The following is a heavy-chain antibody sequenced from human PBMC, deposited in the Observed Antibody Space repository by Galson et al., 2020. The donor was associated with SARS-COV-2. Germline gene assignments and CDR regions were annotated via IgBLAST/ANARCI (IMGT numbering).Heavy chain of an antibody. CDR2: ISSSSSYI. V-gene: IGHV3-21*01. D-gene: IGHD3-3*01. J-gene: IGHJ6*03. CDR1: GFTFSSYS. CDR3: AKSTLLEWLYYYYYMDV. Sequence: GGSLRLSCAASGFTFSSYSMNWVRQAPGKGLEWVSSISSSSSYIYYADSVKGRFTISRDNAKNSLYLQMNSLRAEDTAVYYCAKSTLLEWLYYYYYMDVWGKGTTVTVSS.